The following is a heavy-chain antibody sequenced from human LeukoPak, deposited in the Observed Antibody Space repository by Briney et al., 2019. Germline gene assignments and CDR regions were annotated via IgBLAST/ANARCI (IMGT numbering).Heavy chain of an antibody. CDR2: IWYDGSYT. D-gene: IGHD3-10*01. Sequence: GGSLRLSCTTSGFNFSDYGMHWVRQSPGKGLEWVAVIWYDGSYTYYSNAVKGRFTISRDISKNTLYLQMNSLRVEDTALYHCARDPSGFAVRGWFGPWGPGTLVTVSS. J-gene: IGHJ5*02. CDR1: GFNFSDYG. V-gene: IGHV3-33*01. CDR3: ARDPSGFAVRGWFGP.